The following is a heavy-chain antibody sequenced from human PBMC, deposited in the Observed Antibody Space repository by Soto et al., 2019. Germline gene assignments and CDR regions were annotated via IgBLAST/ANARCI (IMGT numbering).Heavy chain of an antibody. CDR2: VCYRGTT. CDR1: GDSIDTSSYC. CDR3: ARQGEHSSSYFFDS. J-gene: IGHJ4*02. D-gene: IGHD6-6*01. Sequence: SETLSLTCTVSGDSIDTSSYCWGWIRQPPGKGLEWIGSVCYRGTTYHNPSLKSRLTISVDTSKRQFSLKLSSVTAADTAVFYCARQGEHSSSYFFDSWGQGTLVTVSS. V-gene: IGHV4-39*01.